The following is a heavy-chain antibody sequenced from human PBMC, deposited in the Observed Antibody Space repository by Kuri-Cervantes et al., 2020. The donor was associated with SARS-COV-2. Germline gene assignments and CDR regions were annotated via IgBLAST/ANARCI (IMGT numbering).Heavy chain of an antibody. CDR1: GFTFSSYG. V-gene: IGHV3-30*18. CDR3: AKGGDMIVVVILRY. CDR2: ISYDGGNK. J-gene: IGHJ4*02. D-gene: IGHD3-22*01. Sequence: GESLKISCAASGFTFSSYGMHWVRQAPGKGLEWVAVISYDGGNKYYADSVKGRFTISRDNSKNTLYLQMNSLRAEDTAVYYCAKGGDMIVVVILRYWGQGTLVTVSS.